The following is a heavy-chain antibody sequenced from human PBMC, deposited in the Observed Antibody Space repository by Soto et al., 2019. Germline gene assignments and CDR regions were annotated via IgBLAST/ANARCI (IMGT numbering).Heavy chain of an antibody. CDR2: IKQDGSEK. D-gene: IGHD3-9*01. V-gene: IGHV3-7*03. CDR3: ARDGSQLRYFDWLSRPFDY. Sequence: HLGGSLRLSCAASGFTFSSYWMSWVRQAPGEGLEWVANIKQDGSEKYYVDSVKGRFTISRDNAKNSLYLQMNSLRAEDTAVYYCARDGSQLRYFDWLSRPFDYWGQGTLVTVSS. CDR1: GFTFSSYW. J-gene: IGHJ4*02.